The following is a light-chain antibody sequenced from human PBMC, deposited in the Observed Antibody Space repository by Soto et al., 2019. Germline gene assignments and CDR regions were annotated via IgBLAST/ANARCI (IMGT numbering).Light chain of an antibody. CDR3: QQYGSSSQAT. J-gene: IGKJ4*01. V-gene: IGKV3D-15*01. CDR1: QTVRDN. Sequence: EIVMTQSPATLSVSPGERATLSCRASQTVRDNLAGYKQTSGRAPRLLIYGASIRATGIPARFSGSGSGTEFTLTISSLQSEDFAVYYCQQYGSSSQATFGGGTKVEIK. CDR2: GAS.